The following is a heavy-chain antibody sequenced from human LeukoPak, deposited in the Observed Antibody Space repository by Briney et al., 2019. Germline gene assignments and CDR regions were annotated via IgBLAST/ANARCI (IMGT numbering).Heavy chain of an antibody. CDR1: GFTFSSYS. CDR2: ISSSSSTI. CDR3: ARDGYSSGWYPVGNY. Sequence: GGSLRLSGAASGFTFSSYSMNWVRQAPGKGLEWVSYISSSSSTIYYADSVKGRFTISRDNAKNSLYLQMNSLRAEDTAVYYCARDGYSSGWYPVGNYWGQGTLVTVSS. V-gene: IGHV3-48*04. D-gene: IGHD6-19*01. J-gene: IGHJ4*02.